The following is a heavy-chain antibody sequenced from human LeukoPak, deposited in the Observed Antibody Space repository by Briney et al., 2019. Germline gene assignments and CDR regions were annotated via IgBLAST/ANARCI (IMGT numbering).Heavy chain of an antibody. V-gene: IGHV4-59*01. Sequence: PSETLSLTCTVSGGSISSYYWSWIRQPPGKGPEWIGYIYYSGSTNYNPSLKSRVTISVDTSKNQFSLKLSSVTAADTAVYYCARVGYSYGSYYFDYWGQGTLVTVSS. D-gene: IGHD5-18*01. CDR3: ARVGYSYGSYYFDY. CDR2: IYYSGST. CDR1: GGSISSYY. J-gene: IGHJ4*02.